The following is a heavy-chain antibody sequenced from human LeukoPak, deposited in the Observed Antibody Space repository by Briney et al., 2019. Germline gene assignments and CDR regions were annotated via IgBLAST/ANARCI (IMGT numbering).Heavy chain of an antibody. D-gene: IGHD3-16*01. Sequence: SETLSLTCTVSGGSLSNHYWSWIRQPPGKGLEWIGHIYDSGSTTYNPSLKSRVTMSEDTSKNQFSLNLSSVTAADTAVYYCARGRIGGPKAPFDYWGQGTLVTVSS. CDR1: GGSLSNHY. CDR3: ARGRIGGPKAPFDY. V-gene: IGHV4-59*11. CDR2: IYDSGST. J-gene: IGHJ4*02.